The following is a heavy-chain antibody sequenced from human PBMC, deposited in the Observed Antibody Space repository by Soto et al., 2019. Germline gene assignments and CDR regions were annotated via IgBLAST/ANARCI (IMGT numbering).Heavy chain of an antibody. CDR1: GFTFSSYA. CDR3: AREAAAGLNYYYYYAMDV. J-gene: IGHJ6*02. Sequence: QVQLVESGGGVVQPGRSLRLSCAASGFTFSSYAMHWVRQAPGKGLEWVAVISYDGSNKYYADSVKGRFTISRDNSKNTLYLQMNSLRAEDTAVYYCAREAAAGLNYYYYYAMDVWGQGTTVTVSS. CDR2: ISYDGSNK. D-gene: IGHD6-13*01. V-gene: IGHV3-30-3*01.